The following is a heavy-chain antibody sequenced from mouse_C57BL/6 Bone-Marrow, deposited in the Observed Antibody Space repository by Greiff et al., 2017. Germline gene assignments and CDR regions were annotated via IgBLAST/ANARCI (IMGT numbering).Heavy chain of an antibody. D-gene: IGHD1-1*01. CDR1: GFTFSSYA. J-gene: IGHJ1*03. CDR3: AKVGSYYGSSCLCCCVAV. Sequence: EVMLVESGGGLVKPGGSLKLSCAASGFTFSSYAMSWVRQTPEKRLEWVATISDGGSYTYYPDNVKGRFTISRDNAKNNLYMQVCHLKSEVTAVYYWAKVGSYYGSSCLCCCVAVWGTGTTVTVSS. CDR2: ISDGGSYT. V-gene: IGHV5-4*03.